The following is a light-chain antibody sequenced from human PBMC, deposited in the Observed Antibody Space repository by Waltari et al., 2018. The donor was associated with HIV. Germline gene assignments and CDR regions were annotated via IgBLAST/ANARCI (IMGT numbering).Light chain of an antibody. Sequence: QSALSQPASVSGSPGQSIAISCTGTSIDVGGYNYVSWYQQHPGKSPKLMIYEVNNRPSGVSSRFSGSKSGNTASLTISGLQAEDEADYYCSSYTSSISLVFGGGTKLTVL. CDR1: SIDVGGYNY. V-gene: IGLV2-14*01. J-gene: IGLJ2*01. CDR3: SSYTSSISLV. CDR2: EVN.